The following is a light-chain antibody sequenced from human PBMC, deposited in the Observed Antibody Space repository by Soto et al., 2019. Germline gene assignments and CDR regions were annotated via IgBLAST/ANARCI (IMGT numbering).Light chain of an antibody. Sequence: DIQMTQSPSSVSAPVGDTVTITCRASQAVSTWLAWYQQKPGGAPKLLIYAASTLQSGVPSRFSGSGSGTDFTLTIRSLQPEDFATYYCQQGASFPRTFGGGTKVDIK. J-gene: IGKJ4*01. CDR1: QAVSTW. CDR3: QQGASFPRT. V-gene: IGKV1-12*01. CDR2: AAS.